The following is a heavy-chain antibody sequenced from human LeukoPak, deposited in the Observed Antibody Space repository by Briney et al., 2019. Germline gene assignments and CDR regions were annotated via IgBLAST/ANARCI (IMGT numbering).Heavy chain of an antibody. Sequence: PGGSLRLSCAASGFTFSSYAMHWVRQAPGNGLEWVAVISYDGSNKYYADSVTGRFTISRDNSKNQLYLQMNSLRGEDTAVYYCAKGPPSGKRWLQVYFWGQGTLVTVSS. D-gene: IGHD5-24*01. CDR3: AKGPPSGKRWLQVYF. CDR1: GFTFSSYA. J-gene: IGHJ4*02. CDR2: ISYDGSNK. V-gene: IGHV3-30*04.